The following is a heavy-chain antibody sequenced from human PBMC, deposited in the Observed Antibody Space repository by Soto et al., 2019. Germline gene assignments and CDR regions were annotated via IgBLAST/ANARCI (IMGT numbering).Heavy chain of an antibody. V-gene: IGHV4-34*01. Sequence: SETLSLTCAVYGGSFSGYYWSWIRQPPGKGLEWIGEINHSGSTNYNPSLKSRVTISVDTSKNQFSLKLSSVTAADTAVYYCARGPGGSSSWYYYYYGMDVWGQGTTVTVSS. CDR2: INHSGST. CDR1: GGSFSGYY. D-gene: IGHD6-13*01. CDR3: ARGPGGSSSWYYYYYGMDV. J-gene: IGHJ6*02.